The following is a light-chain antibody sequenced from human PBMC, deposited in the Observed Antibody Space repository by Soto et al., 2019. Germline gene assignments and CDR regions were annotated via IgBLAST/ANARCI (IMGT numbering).Light chain of an antibody. CDR1: QYINTR. J-gene: IGKJ4*01. CDR3: QQYGSSPLT. CDR2: GTS. V-gene: IGKV3-20*01. Sequence: LTQSLATLSVSLKQRATLSCRASQYINTRLAWYQHRPGQAPRLLIYGTSSRATGIPDRFSGSGSGTDFTLTISRLDPEDFAVYYCQQYGSSPLTFGGGTKVDI.